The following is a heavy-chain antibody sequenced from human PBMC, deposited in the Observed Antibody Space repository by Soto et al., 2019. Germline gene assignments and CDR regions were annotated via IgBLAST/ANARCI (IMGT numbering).Heavy chain of an antibody. CDR2: IYSGGGT. Sequence: PGGSLRLSCAASGFTVRGNYMGWVRQGPGKGLECVSLIYSGGGTYYADSVKGRFTISRDNSKNTLYIQMNSLRSDDTAVYYCASGGSYYYDSSGSAFDIWGQGTMVTVSS. CDR3: ASGGSYYYDSSGSAFDI. J-gene: IGHJ3*02. CDR1: GFTVRGNY. D-gene: IGHD3-22*01. V-gene: IGHV3-53*05.